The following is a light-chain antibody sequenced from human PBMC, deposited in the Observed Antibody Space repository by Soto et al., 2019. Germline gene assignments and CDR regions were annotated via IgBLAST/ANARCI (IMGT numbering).Light chain of an antibody. V-gene: IGLV3-21*04. J-gene: IGLJ2*01. CDR3: QVWDSTSDHVV. CDR2: HDS. CDR1: NIGSKS. Sequence: SYELTQPPSVSVAPGKTARITCGGNNIGSKSVHWYQQKPGQAPVLVIYHDSDRPSGIPERFSGSNAGNTATLTISRVDAEDDADDYCQVWDSTSDHVVFGGGTKITVL.